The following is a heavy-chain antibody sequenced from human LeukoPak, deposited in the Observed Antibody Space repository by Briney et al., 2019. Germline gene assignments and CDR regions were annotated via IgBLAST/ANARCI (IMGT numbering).Heavy chain of an antibody. D-gene: IGHD2-2*01. Sequence: GGSLRLSCAASGFTFSSYGMHWVRQAPGKGLEWVSSISSSSSYIYYADSVKGRFTISRDNAKNSLYLQMNSLRAEDTAVYYCARDLRSTDDSYWGQGTLVTVSS. CDR1: GFTFSSYG. CDR2: ISSSSSYI. V-gene: IGHV3-21*01. CDR3: ARDLRSTDDSY. J-gene: IGHJ4*02.